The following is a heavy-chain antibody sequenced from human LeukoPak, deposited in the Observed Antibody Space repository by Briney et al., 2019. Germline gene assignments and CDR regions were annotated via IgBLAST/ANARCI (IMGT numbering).Heavy chain of an antibody. CDR2: ISPTGGNT. CDR1: GFTFSSAA. Sequence: GGSLRLSCVASGFTFSSAAMTWVRQAPGKGLEWVSLISPTGGNTFYADSVKGRFTISRDNSKNTLYLEMNSLRAEDTAVYFCAKDIQCTYWGQGALATVSS. CDR3: AKDIQCTY. J-gene: IGHJ4*02. D-gene: IGHD2-8*01. V-gene: IGHV3-23*01.